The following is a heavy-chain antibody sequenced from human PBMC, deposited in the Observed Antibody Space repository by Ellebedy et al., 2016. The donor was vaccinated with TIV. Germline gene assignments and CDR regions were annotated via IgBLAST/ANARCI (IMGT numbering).Heavy chain of an antibody. V-gene: IGHV3-23*01. CDR2: ISGSGGST. CDR3: AMPKRGLVTFEN. Sequence: PGGSLRLSCAASGFTFLDYAMTWVRQAPGKGLEWVSSISGSGGSTYYADSVKGRFTISRDNSKDTLYLQMNSLRAEDTATYYCAMPKRGLVTFENWGQGTLVTVSS. J-gene: IGHJ4*02. CDR1: GFTFLDYA. D-gene: IGHD3/OR15-3a*01.